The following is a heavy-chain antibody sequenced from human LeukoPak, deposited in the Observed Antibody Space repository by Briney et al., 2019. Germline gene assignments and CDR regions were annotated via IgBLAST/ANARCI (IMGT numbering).Heavy chain of an antibody. Sequence: SETLSLTCAVYGGSFSGYYWSWIRQPPGKGLEWIGEINHSGSTNYNPSLKSRVTISVDTSKNQFSLKLTSVTAADTAVYYCARGAGGYRFDPWGQGTLVTVSS. J-gene: IGHJ5*02. CDR2: INHSGST. D-gene: IGHD1-1*01. V-gene: IGHV4-34*01. CDR3: ARGAGGYRFDP. CDR1: GGSFSGYY.